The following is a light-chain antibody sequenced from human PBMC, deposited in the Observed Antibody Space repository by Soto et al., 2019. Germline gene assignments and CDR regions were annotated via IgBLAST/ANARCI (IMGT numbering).Light chain of an antibody. CDR1: SSTIGSTN. CDR2: GND. V-gene: IGLV1-47*01. CDR3: STWDDSLSSLL. Sequence: QSVLTQPPSASGTPGQRVTVSCSGSSSTIGSTNVAWYKKLAGSAPKLLMYGNDQRPSGVPDRCSGSKSGTSASLAISGLLPEDEATYYCSTWDDSLSSLLFGGGTQLTVL. J-gene: IGLJ7*01.